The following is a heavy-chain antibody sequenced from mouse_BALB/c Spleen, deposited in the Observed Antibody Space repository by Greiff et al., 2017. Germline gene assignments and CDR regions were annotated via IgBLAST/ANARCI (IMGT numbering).Heavy chain of an antibody. CDR1: GFTFSSYA. CDR2: ISSGGST. Sequence: EVMLVESGGGLVKPGGSLKLSCAASGFTFSSYAMSWVRQTPEKRLEWVASISSGGSTYYPDSVKGRFTISRDNARNILYLQMSSLRSEDTAMYYCARGNDGYYVFAYWGQGTLVTVSA. D-gene: IGHD2-3*01. CDR3: ARGNDGYYVFAY. J-gene: IGHJ3*01. V-gene: IGHV5-6-5*01.